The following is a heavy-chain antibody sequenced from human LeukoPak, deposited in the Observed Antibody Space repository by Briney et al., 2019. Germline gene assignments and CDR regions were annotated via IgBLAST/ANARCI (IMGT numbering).Heavy chain of an antibody. CDR3: AGSGSYRFDY. CDR1: GFTFSNYG. D-gene: IGHD1-26*01. CDR2: ISYDGNNK. V-gene: IGHV3-30*03. J-gene: IGHJ4*02. Sequence: PGRSLRLSCAASGFTFSNYGIHWVRQAPGKGLEWVAVISYDGNNKYYADSVKGRFTISRDNSKNTLFLQMNSLRAEDTAVYYCAGSGSYRFDYWGQGTLVTVSS.